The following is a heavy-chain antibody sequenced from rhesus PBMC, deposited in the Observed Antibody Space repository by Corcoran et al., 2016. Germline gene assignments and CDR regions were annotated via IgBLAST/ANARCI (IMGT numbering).Heavy chain of an antibody. CDR1: VFHFPLSS. CDR3: TKTIGTTTPTNALDV. D-gene: IGHD1-14*01. V-gene: IGHV3-72*01. CDR2: IGPPGDT. Sequence: LVESGGGLVQPGGSLSLSCSAPVFHFPLSSLHWVRLGPEKGLEWVSGIGPPGDTYYSDAVRFRFTIARDNAKSSVYLQMNGLRAEDTAIYYCTKTIGTTTPTNALDVWGRGILVTVSS. J-gene: IGHJ5-2*02.